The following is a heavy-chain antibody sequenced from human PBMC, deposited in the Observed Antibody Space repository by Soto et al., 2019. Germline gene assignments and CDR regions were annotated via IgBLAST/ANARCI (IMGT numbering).Heavy chain of an antibody. CDR3: TRTKHSGYDF. CDR2: ISSSSTYI. Sequence: PGGSLRLSCAASGFSFSDYYMSWIRQAPGKGLEWVSYISSSSTYIKYADSVKGRFTISRDNAKNSLYLQMNSLRAEDTALYYCTRTKHSGYDFWGQGTLVTVSS. D-gene: IGHD5-12*01. CDR1: GFSFSDYY. J-gene: IGHJ4*02. V-gene: IGHV3-11*06.